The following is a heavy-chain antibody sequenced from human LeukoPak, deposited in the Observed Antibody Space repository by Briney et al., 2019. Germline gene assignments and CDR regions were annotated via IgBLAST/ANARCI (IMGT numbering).Heavy chain of an antibody. J-gene: IGHJ4*02. Sequence: GGSLRLSCAASGFTFSSYGMHWVRQAPGKGLEWVAVIWYDGSNKYYADSVKGRFTISRDNSKNTLYLQMNSLRAEDTAVYYCARGAYGGKRGCFDYWGQGTLVTVSS. V-gene: IGHV3-33*01. CDR3: ARGAYGGKRGCFDY. CDR2: IWYDGSNK. D-gene: IGHD4-23*01. CDR1: GFTFSSYG.